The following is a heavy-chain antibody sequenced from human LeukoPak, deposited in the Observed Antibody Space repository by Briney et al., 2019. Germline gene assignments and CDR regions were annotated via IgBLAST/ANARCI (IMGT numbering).Heavy chain of an antibody. V-gene: IGHV4-39*07. CDR2: IYYSGST. CDR3: AREGRAYYYMDV. CDR1: GGSISSSSYY. J-gene: IGHJ6*03. Sequence: SETLSLACTVSGGSISSSSYYWGWIRQPPGKGLEWIGSIYYSGSTYYNPSLKSRVTISVDTSKNQFSLKLSSVTAADTAVYYCAREGRAYYYMDVWGKGTTVTISS.